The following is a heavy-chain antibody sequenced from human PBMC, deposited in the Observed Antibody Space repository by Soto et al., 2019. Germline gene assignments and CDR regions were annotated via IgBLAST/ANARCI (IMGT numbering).Heavy chain of an antibody. CDR1: GFTFSSYG. J-gene: IGHJ4*02. D-gene: IGHD5-12*01. CDR3: AREWSVANPGY. CDR2: ISYDGSNK. V-gene: IGHV3-30*03. Sequence: GGSLRLSCAASGFTFSSYGIHWVRQAPGKGLEWVAVISYDGSNKYYADSVKGRFTISRDNSKNTLYLQMNSLRPEDTAVHYCAREWSVANPGYWGQGTQVTVSS.